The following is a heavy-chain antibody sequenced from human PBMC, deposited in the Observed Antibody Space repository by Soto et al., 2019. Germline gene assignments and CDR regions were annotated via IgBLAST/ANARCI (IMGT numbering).Heavy chain of an antibody. CDR1: GFTFSDYA. J-gene: IGHJ4*02. CDR3: AKGGRQWLVTSDFNY. V-gene: IGHV3-30*18. CDR2: VSHDGRNT. D-gene: IGHD6-19*01. Sequence: GGSLRLSCAASGFTFSDYAMHWIRQAPGKGLEWVAVVSHDGRNTHYADSVKGRFTISRDSSKNTVSLEMTSLRAEDTAVYYCAKGGRQWLVTSDFNYLGQGDLVTVSS.